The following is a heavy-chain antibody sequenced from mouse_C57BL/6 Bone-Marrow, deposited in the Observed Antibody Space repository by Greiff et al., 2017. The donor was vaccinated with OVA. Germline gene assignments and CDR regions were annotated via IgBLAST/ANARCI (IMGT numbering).Heavy chain of an antibody. V-gene: IGHV14-4*01. CDR1: GFNIKDDY. Sequence: VQLQHSGAELVRPGASVKLSCTASGFNIKDDYMHWVKERPEQGLEWIGWIDPENGDTEYASKFQGKATITADTSSKTVYLHLSSLTSEDTAVYYCTTYRYWGQGTTLTVSS. J-gene: IGHJ2*01. CDR3: TTYRY. CDR2: IDPENGDT.